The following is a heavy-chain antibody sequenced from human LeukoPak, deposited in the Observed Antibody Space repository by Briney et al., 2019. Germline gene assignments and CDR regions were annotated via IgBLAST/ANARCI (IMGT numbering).Heavy chain of an antibody. J-gene: IGHJ4*02. CDR2: ISGSGDST. D-gene: IGHD6-13*01. CDR3: AKKDRIAAAGTWVDY. Sequence: GGSLRLSCAASGFTFSSYAMSWVRQAPGKGLEWVSAISGSGDSTYYADSVKGRFTISRDNSKNTLYLQMNSLRAEDTAVYYCAKKDRIAAAGTWVDYWGQGTLVTVSS. CDR1: GFTFSSYA. V-gene: IGHV3-23*01.